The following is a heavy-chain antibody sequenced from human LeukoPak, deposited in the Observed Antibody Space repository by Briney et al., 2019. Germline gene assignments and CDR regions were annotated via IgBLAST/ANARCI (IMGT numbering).Heavy chain of an antibody. V-gene: IGHV4-59*08. CDR3: ARLEITFGGVIAA. Sequence: SETLSLTCTVSGDSIRSYYWSWIRQRPGKGLEWMGYIYFSGATSYNPSLRSRVTISLDASKSQFSLTLTSVTAADTAVYYCARLEITFGGVIAAWGQGTLVTVSS. CDR2: IYFSGAT. J-gene: IGHJ5*02. CDR1: GDSIRSYY. D-gene: IGHD3-16*02.